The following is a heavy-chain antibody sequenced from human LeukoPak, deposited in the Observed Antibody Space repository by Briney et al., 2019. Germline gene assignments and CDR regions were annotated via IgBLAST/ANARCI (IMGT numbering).Heavy chain of an antibody. D-gene: IGHD6-19*01. CDR3: ARVGGSGWTYDY. J-gene: IGHJ4*02. CDR2: ISYSGST. Sequence: SETLSLTCTVSGGSISSYYWSWIRQPPGKGLDWIGYISYSGSTNYNPSLKGRASMSMDTSKNQLSLKLSSVTAADTAVYYCARVGGSGWTYDYWGQGTLVTVSS. V-gene: IGHV4-59*01. CDR1: GGSISSYY.